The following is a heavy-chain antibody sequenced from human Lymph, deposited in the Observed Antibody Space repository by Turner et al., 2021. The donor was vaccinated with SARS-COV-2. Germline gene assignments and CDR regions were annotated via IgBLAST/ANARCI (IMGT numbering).Heavy chain of an antibody. D-gene: IGHD2-21*02. CDR2: IYYSGST. Sequence: QLQLQESGPGLVKPSETLSLTCTVSGGSISSSSYYWGWIRQPPGKGLEWIGSIYYSGSTYYNPSLKSRVTISVDTSKNQFSLKLSSVTAADTAVYHCARQRLTRYGMDVWGQGTTVIVSS. V-gene: IGHV4-39*01. CDR3: ARQRLTRYGMDV. J-gene: IGHJ6*02. CDR1: GGSISSSSYY.